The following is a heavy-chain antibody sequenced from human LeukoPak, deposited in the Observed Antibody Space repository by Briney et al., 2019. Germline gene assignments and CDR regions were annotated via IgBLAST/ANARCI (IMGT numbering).Heavy chain of an antibody. V-gene: IGHV2-70*11. D-gene: IGHD3/OR15-3a*01. J-gene: IGHJ4*02. CDR1: GFSLTTTGMC. CDR2: IDWDDDK. CDR3: ARRRTGDYFDY. Sequence: SGPALVKPTQTLTLTCTFSGFSLTTTGMCVSWIRQPPGKALEWLARIDWDDDKYYSTSLKTRLTISKDTSKNQVVLTMTNTDPLDTATYYCARRRTGDYFDYWGQGTLVTVSS.